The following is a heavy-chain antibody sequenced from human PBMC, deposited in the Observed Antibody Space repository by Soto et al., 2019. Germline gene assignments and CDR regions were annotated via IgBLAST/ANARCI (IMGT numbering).Heavy chain of an antibody. V-gene: IGHV3-23*01. CDR2: ISGSGGST. CDR3: AKDLWDCGITTCYVFLDA. Sequence: GGSLRLSCAASGFTFSSYAMSWVRQAPGKGLEWVSTISGSGGSTYYADSVKGRFTVSRDNSKNTLYLQMNSLRPEATAVYYCAKDLWDCGITTCYVFLDAWGQGTLVTVSS. J-gene: IGHJ5*02. CDR1: GFTFSSYA. D-gene: IGHD2-2*01.